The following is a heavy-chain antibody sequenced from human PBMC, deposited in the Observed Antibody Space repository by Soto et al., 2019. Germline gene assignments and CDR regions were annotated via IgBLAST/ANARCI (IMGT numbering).Heavy chain of an antibody. Sequence: PGGSLRLSCAASGFTFDDYAMHWVRQAPGKGLEWVSGISWNSGRIGYADSVKGRFTISRDNAKNSLYLQMNSLRAEDTAFYYCVKDIRGHCSGGNCYSMVLDYWGQGTLVTVSS. CDR2: ISWNSGRI. V-gene: IGHV3-9*01. D-gene: IGHD2-15*01. J-gene: IGHJ4*02. CDR1: GFTFDDYA. CDR3: VKDIRGHCSGGNCYSMVLDY.